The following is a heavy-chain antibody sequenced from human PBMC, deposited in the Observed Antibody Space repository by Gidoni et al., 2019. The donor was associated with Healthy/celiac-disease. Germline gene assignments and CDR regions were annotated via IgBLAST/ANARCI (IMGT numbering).Heavy chain of an antibody. CDR3: ARWGLLPDYYYYGMDV. CDR2: INAGNGNT. J-gene: IGHJ6*02. D-gene: IGHD2-21*01. Sequence: QVQLVQSGAEVKKPGASVKVSCKASGYTFTSYAMHWVRQAPGQRLAWMGWINAGNGNTKYSQKFQGRVTITRDTSESTAYMGLSSLRSEDTAVYYCARWGLLPDYYYYGMDVWGQGTTVTVSS. V-gene: IGHV1-3*01. CDR1: GYTFTSYA.